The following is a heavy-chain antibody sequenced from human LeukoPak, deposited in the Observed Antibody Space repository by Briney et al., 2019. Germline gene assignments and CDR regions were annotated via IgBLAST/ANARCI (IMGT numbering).Heavy chain of an antibody. J-gene: IGHJ5*02. V-gene: IGHV4-59*08. CDR1: VGSLSSYY. D-gene: IGHD1-7*01. Sequence: ASETLSLTCTVSVGSLSSYYWSWIRQPPGGGLEGIGYIYCSGSTIYNPFLESRVPISVDTSKNQFSSKLRSETAADTALYYCGIHYNWNFWFDPWGQGTLVTVSS. CDR3: GIHYNWNFWFDP. CDR2: IYCSGST.